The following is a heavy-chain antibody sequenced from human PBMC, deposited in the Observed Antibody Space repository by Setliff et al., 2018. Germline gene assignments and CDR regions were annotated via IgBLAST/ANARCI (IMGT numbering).Heavy chain of an antibody. CDR2: VDPGDSDI. V-gene: IGHV5-51*01. D-gene: IGHD5-12*01. CDR1: GYSFTTYW. Sequence: PGESLKISCKGSGYSFTTYWIGWVRQKPGKGLEWMGIVDPGDSDIRYSPSFQGQVTISADKSISIAYLQWDSLTASETAIYYCTRHRVGNSGYAIPILDFWGQGALVTVSS. J-gene: IGHJ4*02. CDR3: TRHRVGNSGYAIPILDF.